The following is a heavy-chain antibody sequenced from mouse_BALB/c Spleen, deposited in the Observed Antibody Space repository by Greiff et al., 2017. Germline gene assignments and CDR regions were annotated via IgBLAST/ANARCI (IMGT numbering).Heavy chain of an antibody. Sequence: VQLQQPGAELVKPGASVKLSCKASGYTFTSYWMHWVKQRPGQGLEWIGEINPSNGRTNYNEKFKSKATLTVDKSSSTAYMQLSSLTSEDSAVYYCARKNYGNYGLAYWGQGTLVTVSA. J-gene: IGHJ3*01. CDR2: INPSNGRT. D-gene: IGHD2-1*01. CDR1: GYTFTSYW. V-gene: IGHV1S81*02. CDR3: ARKNYGNYGLAY.